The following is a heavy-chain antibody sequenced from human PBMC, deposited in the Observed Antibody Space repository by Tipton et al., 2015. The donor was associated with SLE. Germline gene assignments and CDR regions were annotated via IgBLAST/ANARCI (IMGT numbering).Heavy chain of an antibody. Sequence: TLSLTCTVSGDTISDHYWSWIRQPPGRGLEWIGLIYSNGFTMYNPSLKSRVTISVDTSKNHFSLNLRSVTAADTAVYYCARGTYYYESSGYNGYYHYYMDVWGRGTAVTVSS. D-gene: IGHD3-22*01. CDR1: GDTISDHY. CDR2: IYSNGFT. CDR3: ARGTYYYESSGYNGYYHYYMDV. J-gene: IGHJ6*03. V-gene: IGHV4-59*11.